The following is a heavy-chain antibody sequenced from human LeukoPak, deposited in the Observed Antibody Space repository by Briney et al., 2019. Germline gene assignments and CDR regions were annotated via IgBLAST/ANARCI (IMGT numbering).Heavy chain of an antibody. CDR2: INPNSGDT. CDR1: GYTFTGYY. D-gene: IGHD3-3*01. Sequence: ASVKVSCKTSGYTFTGYYMYWVRQAPGQGLEWMGWINPNSGDTNYARRFQGRVTMTRETSISTAYMELSRLRSDDTAVYYCATSTTIFGVVSGDYWGQGTLVTVS. V-gene: IGHV1-2*02. J-gene: IGHJ4*02. CDR3: ATSTTIFGVVSGDY.